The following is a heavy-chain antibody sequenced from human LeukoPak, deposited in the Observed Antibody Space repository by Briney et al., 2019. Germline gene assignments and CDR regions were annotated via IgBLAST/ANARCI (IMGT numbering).Heavy chain of an antibody. J-gene: IGHJ4*02. D-gene: IGHD3-3*01. V-gene: IGHV4-4*07. CDR3: ARSTIFGVVPPDY. CDR2: IYGSGIT. CDR1: GGSIISNY. Sequence: TSETLSLTCTVSGGSIISNYWSWLRQSAGTGLEWLGRIYGSGITDYNPSLKSRVTISVDKSKNQFSLKLSSVTAADTAVYYCARSTIFGVVPPDYWGQGTLVTVSS.